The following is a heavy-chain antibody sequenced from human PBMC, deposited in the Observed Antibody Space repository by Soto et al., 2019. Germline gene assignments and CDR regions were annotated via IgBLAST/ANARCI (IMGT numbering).Heavy chain of an antibody. Sequence: QVQLQESGPGLVKTSQTLSLTCTVSGGSTGSGGYYWSWIRQHPGKGLEWIGYIYYTGSTYYSPSLKSRVSISVDTSKTQFSLKLDSVTAADTAVYYCARADYGDRGLAFDSWGQGTLVTVSS. D-gene: IGHD4-17*01. CDR3: ARADYGDRGLAFDS. CDR2: IYYTGST. J-gene: IGHJ4*02. CDR1: GGSTGSGGYY. V-gene: IGHV4-31*03.